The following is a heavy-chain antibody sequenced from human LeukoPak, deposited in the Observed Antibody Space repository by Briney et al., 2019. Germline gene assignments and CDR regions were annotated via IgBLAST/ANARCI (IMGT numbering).Heavy chain of an antibody. V-gene: IGHV1-69*04. CDR2: IIPILGIA. CDR3: ARDLYDSSGLSPWFDP. Sequence: ASVKVSCKASGGTFSSYAISWARQAPGQGLEWMGRIIPILGIANYAQKFQGRVTITADKSTSTAYMELSSLRSEDTAVYYCARDLYDSSGLSPWFDPWGQGTLVTVSS. CDR1: GGTFSSYA. J-gene: IGHJ5*02. D-gene: IGHD3-22*01.